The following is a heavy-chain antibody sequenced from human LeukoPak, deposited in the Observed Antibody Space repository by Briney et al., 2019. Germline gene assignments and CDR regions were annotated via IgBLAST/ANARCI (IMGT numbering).Heavy chain of an antibody. CDR1: GGSISSYY. CDR3: ARLSGLGPVEMATRPPAFDI. J-gene: IGHJ3*02. V-gene: IGHV4-4*07. CDR2: IYTSGST. D-gene: IGHD5-24*01. Sequence: PSETLSLTCTVSGGSISSYYWSWIRQPAGKGLEWIGRIYTSGSTNYNPSLKSRVTMSVDTSKNQFSLKLSSVTAADTAVYYCARLSGLGPVEMATRPPAFDIWGQGTMVTVSS.